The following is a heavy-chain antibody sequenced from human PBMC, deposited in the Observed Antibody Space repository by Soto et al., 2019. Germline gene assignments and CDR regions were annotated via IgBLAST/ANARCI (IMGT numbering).Heavy chain of an antibody. D-gene: IGHD6-13*01. Sequence: SETLSLTCTVSGGSISSGDYYWSWIRQPPGKGLEWIGYIYYSGSTYYNPSLKSRVTISVDTSKNQFSLKLSSVTAADTAVYYCARGGESSSWSEGYYYYGMDVWGQGTTVT. J-gene: IGHJ6*02. V-gene: IGHV4-30-4*01. CDR1: GGSISSGDYY. CDR2: IYYSGST. CDR3: ARGGESSSWSEGYYYYGMDV.